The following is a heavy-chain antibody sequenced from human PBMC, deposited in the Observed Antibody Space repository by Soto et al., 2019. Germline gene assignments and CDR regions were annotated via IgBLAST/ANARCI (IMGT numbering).Heavy chain of an antibody. D-gene: IGHD3-22*01. V-gene: IGHV4-30-4*01. Sequence: QVQLQESGPGLVKPSQTLSLTCTVSGGSISSGDYYWSWIRQPPGKGLEWIGYIYYSGSTYYNPSLKSRVTISVDTSKNQFSLTLSSVTAADTAVYYCAIYYDSSGYYAYYFDYWGQGTLVTVSS. CDR2: IYYSGST. CDR3: AIYYDSSGYYAYYFDY. CDR1: GGSISSGDYY. J-gene: IGHJ4*02.